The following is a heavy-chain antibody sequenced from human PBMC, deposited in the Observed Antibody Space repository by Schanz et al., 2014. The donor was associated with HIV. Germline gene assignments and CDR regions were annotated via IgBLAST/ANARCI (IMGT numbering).Heavy chain of an antibody. V-gene: IGHV3-9*01. Sequence: EVQLVESGGGLVQPGRSLRLSCATSGFFLDDYAMHWVRQAPGKGLEWVSGISWNSGSKGYAESVKGRFTISRDNANNSMYLQMNSLRAEDTAVYFCARGSWYSGDWYDDLYYYDVDVWGQGTTVTVSS. CDR2: ISWNSGSK. CDR1: GFFLDDYA. D-gene: IGHD6-19*01. CDR3: ARGSWYSGDWYDDLYYYDVDV. J-gene: IGHJ6*02.